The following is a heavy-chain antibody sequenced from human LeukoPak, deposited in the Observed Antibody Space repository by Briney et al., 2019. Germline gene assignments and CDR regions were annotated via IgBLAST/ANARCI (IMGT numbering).Heavy chain of an antibody. CDR1: GYSFTSYW. V-gene: IGHV5-51*01. Sequence: GESLKISCQGSGYSFTSYWIGWVRQMPGKGLEWMGIIYPGDSDTRYSPSFQGQVTISADKSISTAYLQWSSLKASDTAMYYCARLADSGGSGYYYRYYYYYMDVWGKGTTVTVSS. CDR2: IYPGDSDT. J-gene: IGHJ6*03. D-gene: IGHD3-22*01. CDR3: ARLADSGGSGYYYRYYYYYMDV.